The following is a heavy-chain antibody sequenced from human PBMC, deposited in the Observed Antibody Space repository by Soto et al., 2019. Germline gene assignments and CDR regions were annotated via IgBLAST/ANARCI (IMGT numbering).Heavy chain of an antibody. Sequence: QVQLVQSGAEVKKPGSSVKVSCQASGGTFGSQGIAWVRQAPGQGLEWMGGFIAMLGTPTYAKKVQGRATISADESMTSSYLELRSLRSEDTGVYFCARGAMANFDYWGQGTVVNVSS. CDR2: FIAMLGTP. V-gene: IGHV1-69*01. J-gene: IGHJ4*02. CDR3: ARGAMANFDY. CDR1: GGTFGSQG. D-gene: IGHD5-18*01.